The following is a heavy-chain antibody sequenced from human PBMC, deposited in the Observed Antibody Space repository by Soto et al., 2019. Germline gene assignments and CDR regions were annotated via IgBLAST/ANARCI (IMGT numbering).Heavy chain of an antibody. CDR3: ARRRPYGPFDP. Sequence: SETLSLTCTVSGGSISSSSYYWGWIRQPPGKGLEWIGSIYYSGSTYYNPSLKSRVTISVDTSKNQFSLKLSSVTAADTAVYYCARRRPYGPFDPWGQGTLVTVSS. CDR2: IYYSGST. CDR1: GGSISSSSYY. D-gene: IGHD3-10*01. J-gene: IGHJ5*02. V-gene: IGHV4-39*01.